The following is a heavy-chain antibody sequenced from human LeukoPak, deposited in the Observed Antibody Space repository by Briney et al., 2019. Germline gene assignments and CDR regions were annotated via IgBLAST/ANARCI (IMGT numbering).Heavy chain of an antibody. CDR1: GGSFSGYY. D-gene: IGHD3-22*01. J-gene: IGHJ1*01. CDR3: ASAHPDYYDSTGYFQH. CDR2: INHSGST. Sequence: SETLSLTCAVYGGSFSGYYWSRIRQPPGKGLEWIGEINHSGSTNYNPSLKSRVTISVDTSKNQFSLKLSSVTAADTAVYYCASAHPDYYDSTGYFQHWGQGTLVTVSS. V-gene: IGHV4-34*01.